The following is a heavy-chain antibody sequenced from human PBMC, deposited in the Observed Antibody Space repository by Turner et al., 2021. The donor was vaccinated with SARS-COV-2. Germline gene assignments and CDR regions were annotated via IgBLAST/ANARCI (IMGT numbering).Heavy chain of an antibody. J-gene: IGHJ4*02. CDR1: GFTFSDHW. Sequence: VQLVESGGDFVHPVGSLRLSCVGSGFTFSDHWMHWVRQGPGKGLVWVSRIRDDGSRASYGGSVRGRFTVSRDNAKNTLYLQMNSLRPDDTGVYYCTRRGIAAAGNDYWGQGTLVTVSS. CDR2: IRDDGSRA. D-gene: IGHD6-13*01. CDR3: TRRGIAAAGNDY. V-gene: IGHV3-74*01.